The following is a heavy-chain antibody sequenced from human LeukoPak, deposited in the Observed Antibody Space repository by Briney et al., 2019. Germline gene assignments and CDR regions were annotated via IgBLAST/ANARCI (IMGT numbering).Heavy chain of an antibody. J-gene: IGHJ3*02. V-gene: IGHV1-69*05. CDR3: ARSSAWAFDI. Sequence: ASVKVSCKASGGTFSSYAISWVRQAPGRGLEWMGRIIPIFGTANYAQKFQGRVTITTDESTSTAYMELSSLRSEDTAVYYCARSSAWAFDIWGQGTMVTVSS. CDR1: GGTFSSYA. D-gene: IGHD6-6*01. CDR2: IIPIFGTA.